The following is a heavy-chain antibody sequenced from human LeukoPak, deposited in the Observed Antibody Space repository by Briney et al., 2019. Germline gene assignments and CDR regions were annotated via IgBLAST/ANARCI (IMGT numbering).Heavy chain of an antibody. J-gene: IGHJ4*02. D-gene: IGHD1-1*01. Sequence: GRSLRLSCVASGFTFSDYSLNWVSQAPGEGLEWISYIGISSGNTKYADSVKGRFTISGDNAKTSLYLKMNSLRVEDTAVYYCARDHNYAFDDWGQGTLVTVSS. CDR1: GFTFSDYS. CDR3: ARDHNYAFDD. V-gene: IGHV3-48*04. CDR2: IGISSGNT.